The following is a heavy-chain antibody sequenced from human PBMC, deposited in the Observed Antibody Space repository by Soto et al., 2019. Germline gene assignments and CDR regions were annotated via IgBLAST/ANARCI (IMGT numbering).Heavy chain of an antibody. CDR2: IYSSSGGT. CDR3: ARDYYDSSESMDV. V-gene: IGHV4-59*01. CDR1: GGSISGYY. J-gene: IGHJ6*02. Sequence: QVQLQQSGPGLVKPSETLSLTCTVSGGSISGYYWSWIRQPPGKRLEWIGYIYSSSGGTDYNPSLNRRATISIDMSKNQVSLRLRSVTAADTAMYYCARDYYDSSESMDVWGQGTAVTVSS. D-gene: IGHD3-22*01.